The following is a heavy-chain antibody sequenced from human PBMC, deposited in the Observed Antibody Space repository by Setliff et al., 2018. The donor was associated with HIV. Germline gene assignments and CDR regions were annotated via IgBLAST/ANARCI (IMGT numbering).Heavy chain of an antibody. J-gene: IGHJ2*01. Sequence: KPSETLSLTCAVYGGSLRGYYWSWVRQSPGRGLEWIGEINQSGNTNFNPSLKSRLIISVDTSKSQFSLKLTSVTAADTALYYCAREGGQGYSGSGSFYHRNFDLWGRGTLVTVSS. CDR1: GGSLRGYY. V-gene: IGHV4-34*01. CDR3: AREGGQGYSGSGSFYHRNFDL. D-gene: IGHD3-10*01. CDR2: INQSGNT.